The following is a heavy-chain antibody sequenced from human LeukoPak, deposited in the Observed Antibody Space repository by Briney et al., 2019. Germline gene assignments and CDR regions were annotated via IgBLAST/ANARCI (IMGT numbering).Heavy chain of an antibody. CDR2: INSGSSDK. D-gene: IGHD3-3*01. CDR3: ARDTYEPGLIDF. Sequence: PGGSLRLSCAASGFTFSLYAMNWVRQAPGKGLEWISYINSGSSDKHYTESVRGRFIISRDDAKKTLYLQMNSLRVEDTAVYFCARDTYEPGLIDFWGQGTLVSVSS. V-gene: IGHV3-21*05. CDR1: GFTFSLYA. J-gene: IGHJ4*02.